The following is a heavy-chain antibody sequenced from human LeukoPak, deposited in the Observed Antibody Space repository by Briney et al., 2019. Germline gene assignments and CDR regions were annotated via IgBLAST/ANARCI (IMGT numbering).Heavy chain of an antibody. V-gene: IGHV1-69*04. J-gene: IGHJ6*02. CDR3: ASVEMATILGMDV. CDR2: IIPILGIA. D-gene: IGHD5-24*01. CDR1: GGTFSSYA. Sequence: SVKVSCKASGGTFSSYAISWVRQAPGQGLEWMGRIIPILGIANYAQKFQGRVTITADKSTSTAYMELSSLRSEDTAVYYCASVEMATILGMDVWGQGTTVTVSS.